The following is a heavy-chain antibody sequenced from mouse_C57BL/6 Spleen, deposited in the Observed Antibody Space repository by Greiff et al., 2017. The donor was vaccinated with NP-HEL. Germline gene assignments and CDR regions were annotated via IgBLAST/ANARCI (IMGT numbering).Heavy chain of an antibody. CDR3: ARVRTGYAMDY. CDR2: ISDGGSYT. D-gene: IGHD2-14*01. V-gene: IGHV5-4*03. J-gene: IGHJ4*01. Sequence: EVKLMESGGGLVKPGGSLKLSCAASGFTFSSYAMSWVRQTPEKRLEWVATISDGGSYTYYPDNVKGRFTISRDNAKNNLYLQMSHLKSEDTAMYYCARVRTGYAMDYWGQGTSVTVSS. CDR1: GFTFSSYA.